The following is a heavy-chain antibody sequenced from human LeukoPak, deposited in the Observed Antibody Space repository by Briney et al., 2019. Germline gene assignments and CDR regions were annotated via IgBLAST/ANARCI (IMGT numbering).Heavy chain of an antibody. Sequence: GASVKVSCKASGYTFTSYYMHWVRQAPGQGLEWMGIINPSGGSTSYAQKFQGRVTMTRDMSTSTVYMELSSLRSEDTAVYYCASSTGGSYFLESWGQGTLVTVSS. V-gene: IGHV1-46*01. D-gene: IGHD1-26*01. J-gene: IGHJ4*02. CDR2: INPSGGST. CDR3: ASSTGGSYFLES. CDR1: GYTFTSYY.